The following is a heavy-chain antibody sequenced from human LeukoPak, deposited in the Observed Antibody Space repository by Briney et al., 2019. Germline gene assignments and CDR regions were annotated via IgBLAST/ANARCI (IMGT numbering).Heavy chain of an antibody. CDR3: ASRDDFWSGYSFDY. V-gene: IGHV3-30-3*01. CDR2: ISYDESNK. CDR1: GFTFSSYA. Sequence: GGSLRLSCAASGFTFSSYAMRWVRQAPGKGLEWVAVISYDESNKYYADSVKGRFTISRGNSKNTLYLRMNSLRAEDTAVYYCASRDDFWSGYSFDYWGQGTLVTVSS. D-gene: IGHD3-3*01. J-gene: IGHJ4*02.